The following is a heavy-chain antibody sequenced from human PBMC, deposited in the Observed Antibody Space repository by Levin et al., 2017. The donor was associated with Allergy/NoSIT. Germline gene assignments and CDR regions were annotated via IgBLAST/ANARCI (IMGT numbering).Heavy chain of an antibody. V-gene: IGHV1-18*01. CDR3: ARVECSGGSCYSRFDP. CDR1: GYTFTSYG. D-gene: IGHD2-15*01. CDR2: ISAYNGNS. Sequence: ASVKVSCKASGYTFTSYGISWVRQAPGQGLEWMGWISAYNGNSNYAQKLQGRVTMTTDTSTSTAYMELRSLRSDDTAVYYCARVECSGGSCYSRFDPWGQGTLVTVSS. J-gene: IGHJ5*02.